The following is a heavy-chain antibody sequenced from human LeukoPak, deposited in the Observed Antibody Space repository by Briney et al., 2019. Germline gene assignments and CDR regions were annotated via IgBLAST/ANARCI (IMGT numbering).Heavy chain of an antibody. CDR1: GFTFSSYS. Sequence: GGSLRLSCAASGFTFSSYSMNWVRQAPGKGLEWVSSISSSSSYIYYADSVKGRFTISRDNAKNSLYLQMNSLRAEDTAVYYCARDGVLRFLEWLLPYFDYWGQGTLVTVSP. V-gene: IGHV3-21*01. J-gene: IGHJ4*02. D-gene: IGHD3-3*01. CDR2: ISSSSSYI. CDR3: ARDGVLRFLEWLLPYFDY.